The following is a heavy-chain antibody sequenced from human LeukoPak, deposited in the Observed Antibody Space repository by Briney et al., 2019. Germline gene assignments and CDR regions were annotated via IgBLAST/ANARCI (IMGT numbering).Heavy chain of an antibody. V-gene: IGHV3-23*01. CDR2: ISGSGGST. D-gene: IGHD3-9*01. Sequence: PGGSLRLSCAASGFTFSSYAMSWVRQAPGKGLEWVSAISGSGGSTYYADSVKGRFTISRDNSKNTLYLQMNSLRAEDTAVYYCAKDSLPYYDILTGYYNTLDYWGQRTLVTVSS. J-gene: IGHJ4*02. CDR1: GFTFSSYA. CDR3: AKDSLPYYDILTGYYNTLDY.